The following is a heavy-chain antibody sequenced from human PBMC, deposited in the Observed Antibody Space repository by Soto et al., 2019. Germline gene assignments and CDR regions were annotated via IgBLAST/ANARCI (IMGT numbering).Heavy chain of an antibody. CDR2: IYWDDDK. D-gene: IGHD6-19*01. CDR3: AHSVVAGLGYYFDY. V-gene: IGHV2-5*02. J-gene: IGHJ4*02. Sequence: QINLKESGPTLVKPTQTLTLTCTFSGFSLSSTRVAVGWIRQPPGKALEWLALIYWDDDKRYSPFLKSRLTITKDTSKNQVVLTMTNMDPVDTATYYCAHSVVAGLGYYFDYWGQGTLVTVSS. CDR1: GFSLSSTRVA.